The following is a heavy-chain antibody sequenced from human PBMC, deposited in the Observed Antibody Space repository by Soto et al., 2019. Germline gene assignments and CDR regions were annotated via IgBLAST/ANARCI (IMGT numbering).Heavy chain of an antibody. V-gene: IGHV4-59*08. Sequence: PSETLSLTRTASGASIYSNYWSWILPPPGKGLEWIGYIYYSGSTNYNPSLKSRVTISVDTSKNQFSLKLSSVTAADTAVYYCARLTAMVDNWLDPRGQGPLVSVSS. CDR2: IYYSGST. D-gene: IGHD5-18*01. CDR3: ARLTAMVDNWLDP. J-gene: IGHJ5*02. CDR1: GASIYSNY.